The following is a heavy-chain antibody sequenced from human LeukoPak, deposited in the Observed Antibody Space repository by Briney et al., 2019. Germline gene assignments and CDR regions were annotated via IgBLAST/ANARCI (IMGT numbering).Heavy chain of an antibody. Sequence: GGSLRLSCAASGFTFSSYSMHWVRQAPGKGLEWVSYISSSSSTIYYADSVKGRFTISRDNAKNSLYLQMNSLRAEDTAVYYCARYGTRMDVWGQGTTVTVSS. D-gene: IGHD1-1*01. CDR2: ISSSSSTI. V-gene: IGHV3-48*01. CDR3: ARYGTRMDV. J-gene: IGHJ6*02. CDR1: GFTFSSYS.